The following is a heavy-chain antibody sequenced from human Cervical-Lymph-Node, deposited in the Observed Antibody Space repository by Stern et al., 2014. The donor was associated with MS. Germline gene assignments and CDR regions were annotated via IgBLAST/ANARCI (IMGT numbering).Heavy chain of an antibody. CDR3: ARASERSGYYPDYFQY. CDR2: LIIIFDTA. Sequence: QVQLVQSGPEVKKPGSSVKVSCKASGGTFSNYAISWVRQAPGQGLEWMGGLIIIFDTANYAKQFQGIVTISADESTSTAYMELSSLRSEDTAVYYCARASERSGYYPDYFQYWGQGTPVTVSS. V-gene: IGHV1-69*01. CDR1: GGTFSNYA. D-gene: IGHD3-22*01. J-gene: IGHJ1*01.